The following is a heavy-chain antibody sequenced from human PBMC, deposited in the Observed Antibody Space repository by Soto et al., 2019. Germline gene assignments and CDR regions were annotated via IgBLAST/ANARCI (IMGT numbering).Heavy chain of an antibody. D-gene: IGHD2-8*02. CDR3: ATSVGIAPTGEDGMDV. Sequence: QVQLVQSGAEVKKTGSSVKVSCKASGGTFSIYGFSWVRLAPGQGPEWIGGIIPILTTPNYAQKFQGRVTIVADESTTTVYMELSSLKFEDTAVYYFATSVGIAPTGEDGMDVWGQGTSVTVSS. V-gene: IGHV1-69*01. J-gene: IGHJ6*02. CDR2: IIPILTTP. CDR1: GGTFSIYG.